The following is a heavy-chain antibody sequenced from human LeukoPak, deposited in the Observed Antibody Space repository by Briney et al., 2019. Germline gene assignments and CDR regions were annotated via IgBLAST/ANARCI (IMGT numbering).Heavy chain of an antibody. Sequence: ASVKVSCKASGYTLTGYYMHWVRQAPGQGLEWMGWINPNSGGTNYAQKFQGRVTMTRDTSISTAYMELSRLRSDDTAVYYCARDPSSSWYLFGFWFDPWGQGTLVTVSS. CDR3: ARDPSSSWYLFGFWFDP. CDR2: INPNSGGT. D-gene: IGHD6-13*01. CDR1: GYTLTGYY. V-gene: IGHV1-2*02. J-gene: IGHJ5*02.